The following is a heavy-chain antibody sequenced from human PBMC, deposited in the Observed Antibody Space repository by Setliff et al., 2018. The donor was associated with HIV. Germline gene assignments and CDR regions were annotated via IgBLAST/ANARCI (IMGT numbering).Heavy chain of an antibody. J-gene: IGHJ6*02. CDR2: IYTGGST. V-gene: IGHV4-4*09. CDR3: ARAAAAGRPYYYYFGLDV. Sequence: LSLTCTVSGGSFSDYYRSWIRQPPGKGLEWIGYIYTGGSTNYNPSLKSRVTISVDTSKNQFSLKLSSVTAADTAVYYCARAAAAGRPYYYYFGLDVWGQGTTVTVSS. CDR1: GGSFSDYY. D-gene: IGHD6-13*01.